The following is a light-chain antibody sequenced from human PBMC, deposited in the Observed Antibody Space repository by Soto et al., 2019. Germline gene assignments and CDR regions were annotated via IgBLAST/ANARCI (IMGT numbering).Light chain of an antibody. CDR3: QHYNWPPGET. CDR2: GVT. J-gene: IGKJ1*01. Sequence: EIVMTQSPATLSVSPGERATLTCRASQSVSSNLAWYQQKPGQAPRLLIYGVTTRATGIPDRFRGSGSGTEFTLTISSLQSEDFAVYYCQHYNWPPGETFGQGTKVEI. V-gene: IGKV3-15*01. CDR1: QSVSSN.